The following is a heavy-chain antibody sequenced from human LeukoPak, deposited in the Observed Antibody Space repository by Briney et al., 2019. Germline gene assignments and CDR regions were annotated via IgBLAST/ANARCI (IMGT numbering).Heavy chain of an antibody. J-gene: IGHJ4*02. V-gene: IGHV3-23*01. CDR1: GYAFSSYA. CDR2: ISGSDGST. D-gene: IGHD3-22*01. Sequence: GGSLRLSCAASGYAFSSYAMSWVRQAPGKGLEWVSGISGSDGSTYYADSVKGRFTISRDNSKNTLYLQTNSLRAEDTAVYYCATRPQIVVVIRDYWGQGTLVTVSS. CDR3: ATRPQIVVVIRDY.